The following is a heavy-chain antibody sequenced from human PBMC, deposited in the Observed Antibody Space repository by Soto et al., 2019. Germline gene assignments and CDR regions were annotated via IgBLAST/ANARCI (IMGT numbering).Heavy chain of an antibody. Sequence: PGVSMRLSWAASGCNCSSFLRSWVRQATGKGLAWVANIKQDGSAKYYVDSVKGPFTISRDNAKNSLYLQMNSLRAEDTAVYYCARDLWLIVALGAFDIWGQGTMVTVSS. CDR1: GCNCSSFL. CDR3: ARDLWLIVALGAFDI. CDR2: IKQDGSAK. J-gene: IGHJ3*02. V-gene: IGHV3-7*01. D-gene: IGHD3-22*01.